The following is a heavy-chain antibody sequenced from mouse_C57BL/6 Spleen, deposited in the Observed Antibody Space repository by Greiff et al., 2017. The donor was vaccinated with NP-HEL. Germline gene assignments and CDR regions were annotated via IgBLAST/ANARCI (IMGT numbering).Heavy chain of an antibody. V-gene: IGHV1-67*01. CDR2: ISTYYGDA. CDR3: ARWDYYGSSYVFYAMDD. D-gene: IGHD1-1*01. CDR1: GYTFTDYA. J-gene: IGHJ4*01. Sequence: QVQLQQSGPELVRPGVSVKISCKGSGYTFTDYAMHWVKQSHAKSLEWIGVISTYYGDASYNQKFKDKATMTVDKSSSTAYMELARLTSEDSAVYYCARWDYYGSSYVFYAMDDWGQGTSVTVSS.